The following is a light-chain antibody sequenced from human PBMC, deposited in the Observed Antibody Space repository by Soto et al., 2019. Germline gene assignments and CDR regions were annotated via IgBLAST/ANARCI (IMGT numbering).Light chain of an antibody. J-gene: IGKJ5*01. CDR2: GAS. CDR1: QTITTY. V-gene: IGKV3-11*01. Sequence: EIVLTQSPANLSLSPGERATLSCRASQTITTYLAWYQQKPGQPPRLLIYGASNRATGIPARFSGSGSGTDFTLTISNLEPEDFAVYYCQQRSNWPANFGQGTRLEI. CDR3: QQRSNWPAN.